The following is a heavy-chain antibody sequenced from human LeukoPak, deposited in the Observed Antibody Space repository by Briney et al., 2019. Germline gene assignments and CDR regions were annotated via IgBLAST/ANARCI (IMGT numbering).Heavy chain of an antibody. CDR1: GFTFSSYG. Sequence: GGSLRLSCAASGFTFSSYGMHWVRQAPGKGLEWVALIRYDGSNKYYADSVKGRFTISRDNSKNTLYLQMNSLRAEDTAVYYCARDGLRYCSGGSCYFNYWGQGTLVTVSS. CDR3: ARDGLRYCSGGSCYFNY. D-gene: IGHD2-15*01. J-gene: IGHJ4*02. V-gene: IGHV3-30*02. CDR2: IRYDGSNK.